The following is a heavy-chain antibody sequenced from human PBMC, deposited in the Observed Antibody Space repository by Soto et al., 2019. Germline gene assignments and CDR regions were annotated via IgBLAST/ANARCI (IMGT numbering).Heavy chain of an antibody. Sequence: QVQLVQSGAEVKKPGASVKVSCKASGFTFNSDYIHWLRQAPGQGLEWMAIIDPTGTSTTYAQKFLGRVTLPRDTSARTVYMLLNSLRYEDTAVYYCAREYSYGSYYDYCGMDVWGQGTTVTVSS. CDR3: AREYSYGSYYDYCGMDV. V-gene: IGHV1-46*02. CDR1: GFTFNSDY. D-gene: IGHD1-26*01. CDR2: IDPTGTST. J-gene: IGHJ6*02.